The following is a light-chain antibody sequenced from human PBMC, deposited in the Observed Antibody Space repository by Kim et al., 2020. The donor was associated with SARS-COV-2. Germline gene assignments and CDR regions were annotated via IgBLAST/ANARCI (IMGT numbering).Light chain of an antibody. J-gene: IGKJ1*01. CDR2: GAS. CDR1: QSVSSNY. CDR3: KQYSSSPAT. V-gene: IGKV3-20*01. Sequence: EIVLTQSPGTLSLSPGERATLSCRASQSVSSNYLAWYQQKPGQAPRLLIYGASSRATGIPDRFSGSGSGTDFTLTITRLEPEDFAVYYGKQYSSSPATFGQGTKVESK.